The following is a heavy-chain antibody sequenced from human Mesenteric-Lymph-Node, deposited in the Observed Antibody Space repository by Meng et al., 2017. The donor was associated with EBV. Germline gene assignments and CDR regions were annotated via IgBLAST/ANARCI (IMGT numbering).Heavy chain of an antibody. CDR2: MSSDGSNE. CDR1: GFPFRTFG. D-gene: IGHD3-3*01. V-gene: IGHV3-30*03. CDR3: PHLRFDP. J-gene: IGHJ5*02. Sequence: VEVGESGGCVVQPVRSLRLSCAASGFPFRTFGMNWVRQAPGWGLELVPLMSSDGSNEYYADSVKGRFTISRDNSRNTLYLQMNSLRVQDTAVYYCPHLRFDPWGQGTLVTVSS.